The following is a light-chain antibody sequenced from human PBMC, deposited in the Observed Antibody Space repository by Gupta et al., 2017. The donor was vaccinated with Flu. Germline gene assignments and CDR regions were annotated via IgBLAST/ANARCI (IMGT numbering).Light chain of an antibody. CDR2: TAS. V-gene: IGKV1-5*03. CDR3: QQYITYPWT. J-gene: IGKJ1*01. Sequence: DIQMTQSPSTLSASVGDRVTITCRASQSITSWLAWYQQKPGKAPKLLIYTASSLKFGVPSRFGGSGSGTEFTLTISSLQPDDFATYYCQQYITYPWTFGQGTKVEIK. CDR1: QSITSW.